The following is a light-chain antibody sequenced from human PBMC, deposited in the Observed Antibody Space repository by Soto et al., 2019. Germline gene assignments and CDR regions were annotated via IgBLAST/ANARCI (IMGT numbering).Light chain of an antibody. V-gene: IGKV1-5*03. CDR3: QQYNSYSRT. Sequence: DIQMTQSPSTLSGSVGDRVTITCLASQTISSWLAWYQQKPGKAPKLLIYKASTLKSGVPSRLSGSGSGTEFTLTISSLQPDDFATYYCQQYNSYSRTFGQGTKVDIK. CDR1: QTISSW. J-gene: IGKJ1*01. CDR2: KAS.